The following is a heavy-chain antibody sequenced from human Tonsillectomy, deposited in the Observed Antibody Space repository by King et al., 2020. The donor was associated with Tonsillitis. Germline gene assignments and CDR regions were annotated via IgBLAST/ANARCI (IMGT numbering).Heavy chain of an antibody. Sequence: QLVQSGAEVKEPGESLRISCKGSGYTFSRYWITWVRQMLGKGLEWMGRIDPSDSYTNYSPSFQGLVTISTDNSISTAYLQWSSLQASDTAMYYCARIAYCGGDCYSATFDYWGQGTLITVSS. V-gene: IGHV5-10-1*03. D-gene: IGHD2-21*02. J-gene: IGHJ4*02. CDR1: GYTFSRYW. CDR2: IDPSDSYT. CDR3: ARIAYCGGDCYSATFDY.